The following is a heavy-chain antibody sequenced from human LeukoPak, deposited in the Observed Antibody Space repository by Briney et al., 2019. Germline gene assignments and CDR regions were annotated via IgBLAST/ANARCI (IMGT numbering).Heavy chain of an antibody. V-gene: IGHV1-46*01. J-gene: IGHJ4*02. D-gene: IGHD4-17*01. CDR2: INPSGGST. CDR3: ARSTASGDYAGR. CDR1: GYTFTSYY. Sequence: ASVKVSCKASGYTFTSYYMHWVRQAPGQGLEWMGTINPSGGSTSYAQKFQGRVTMTRDTSTSTVYMELSSLRSEDTAVYYCARSTASGDYAGRWGQGTLVTVSS.